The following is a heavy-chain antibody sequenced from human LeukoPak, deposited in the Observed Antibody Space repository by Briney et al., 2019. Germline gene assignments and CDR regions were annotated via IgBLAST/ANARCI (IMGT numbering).Heavy chain of an antibody. CDR3: ARVEFGVPYCSSTSCYAH. J-gene: IGHJ4*02. V-gene: IGHV3-74*01. CDR1: GFTFSNYW. Sequence: PGGSLRLSCAASGFTFSNYWMHWVRQAPGKGLVWVSRINTDGGNTGYADSMKGRFTISRDNAKNTLFLQMNSLRAEDTAVYYCARVEFGVPYCSSTSCYAHWGQGTLVTVSS. D-gene: IGHD2-2*01. CDR2: INTDGGNT.